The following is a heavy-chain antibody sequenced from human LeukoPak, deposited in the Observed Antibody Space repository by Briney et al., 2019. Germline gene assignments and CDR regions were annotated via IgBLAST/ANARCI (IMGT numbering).Heavy chain of an antibody. D-gene: IGHD5-18*01. CDR2: ISSSSSYI. Sequence: GGSLRLSCAASGFTFSGYSMNWVRQAPGKGLEWVSSISSSSSYIYCADSVKGRFTISRDNAKNSLYLQMNSLRAEDTAVYYCARVSGYSYGYSYFDYWGQGTLVTVSS. V-gene: IGHV3-21*01. J-gene: IGHJ4*02. CDR1: GFTFSGYS. CDR3: ARVSGYSYGYSYFDY.